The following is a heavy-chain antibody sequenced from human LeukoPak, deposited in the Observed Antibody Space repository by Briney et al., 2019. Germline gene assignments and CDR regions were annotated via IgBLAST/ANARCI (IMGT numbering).Heavy chain of an antibody. D-gene: IGHD3-22*01. CDR3: ATGYYYDSSGYYSGYDAFDI. J-gene: IGHJ3*02. Sequence: GESLKISCKGSGYSFTSYWIGWVRQMPGKGLEWMGIIYPGDSDTGYSPSFQGQVTISADKSISTAYLQWSSLKASDTAMYYCATGYYYDSSGYYSGYDAFDIWGQGTMVTVSS. V-gene: IGHV5-51*01. CDR2: IYPGDSDT. CDR1: GYSFTSYW.